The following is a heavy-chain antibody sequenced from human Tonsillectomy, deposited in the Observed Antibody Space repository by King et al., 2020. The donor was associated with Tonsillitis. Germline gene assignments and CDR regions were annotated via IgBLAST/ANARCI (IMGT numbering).Heavy chain of an antibody. CDR1: GFTFSSYG. CDR3: AKYVCSNTWCYYSFFNH. Sequence: VQLVESGGGVVQPGRSLRLSCAASGFTFSSYGMHWVRQAPGKGLEWVAVISYDGSNKYYADSVKGRFTISRDNSKNTLYLQMNSLRAEDTAVYYCAKYVCSNTWCYYSFFNHWAQGTLVTVS. J-gene: IGHJ1*01. CDR2: ISYDGSNK. D-gene: IGHD2-2*01. V-gene: IGHV3-30*18.